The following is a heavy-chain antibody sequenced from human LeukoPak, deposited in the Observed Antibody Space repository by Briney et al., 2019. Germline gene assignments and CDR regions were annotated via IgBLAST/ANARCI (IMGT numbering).Heavy chain of an antibody. CDR2: IWYDGSNK. V-gene: IGHV3-33*01. D-gene: IGHD6-6*01. Sequence: GRSLRLSCAASGFTFSSCGMHWVRQAQGKGLEWVAVIWYDGSNKYYADSVKGRFTISRDNSKNTLYLQMNSLRAEDTAVYYCASALSARQTNQFDYWGQGTLVTVSS. CDR1: GFTFSSCG. CDR3: ASALSARQTNQFDY. J-gene: IGHJ4*02.